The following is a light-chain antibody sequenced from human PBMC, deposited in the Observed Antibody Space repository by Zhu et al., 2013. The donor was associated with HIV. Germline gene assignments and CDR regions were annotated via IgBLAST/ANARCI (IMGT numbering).Light chain of an antibody. V-gene: IGKV3-20*01. CDR2: GGA. J-gene: IGKJ2*01. CDR1: HSVSSSY. Sequence: EIVLTQSPGTLSMSPGERATLSCRASHSVSSSYLAWYQQKPGQAPRLLIYGGASRATGIPDRFSGSGSGTDFTLIISRLEPEDFAVYYCQQYGSSPPTFGQGTRLEIK. CDR3: QQYGSSPPT.